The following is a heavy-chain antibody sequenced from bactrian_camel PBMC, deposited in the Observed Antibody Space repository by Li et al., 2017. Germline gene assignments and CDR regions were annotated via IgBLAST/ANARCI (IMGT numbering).Heavy chain of an antibody. CDR1: GFTFSSYS. CDR3: AVDGVNLQLARGYNY. J-gene: IGHJ4*01. D-gene: IGHD6*01. CDR2: IYSDGSYT. Sequence: HVQLVESGGGLVQPGGSLRLSCTASGFTFSSYSMSWVRQAPGEGLEWVSYIYSDGSYTYDADSVKGRFTVSKDNAKKIVYLQMNNLKPDDSAMYSCAVDGVNLQLARGYNYWGQGTQVTVS. V-gene: IGHV3S6*01.